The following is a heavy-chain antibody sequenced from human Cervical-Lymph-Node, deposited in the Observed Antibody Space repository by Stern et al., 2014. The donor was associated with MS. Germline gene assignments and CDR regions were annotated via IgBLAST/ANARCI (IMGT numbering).Heavy chain of an antibody. CDR2: ISSITTYI. J-gene: IGHJ4*02. Sequence: VQLVQSGGGLVKPGGSLRLSCAASGFPFTSNRMQWVRQAQRPGLEWVASISSITTYIFYADSVKGRFTISRDNAKNSLYLQMNSLRAEDTAVYYCARGPQLFRTFLDYWGQGTLVTVSS. CDR1: GFPFTSNR. CDR3: ARGPQLFRTFLDY. V-gene: IGHV3-21*01. D-gene: IGHD6-6*01.